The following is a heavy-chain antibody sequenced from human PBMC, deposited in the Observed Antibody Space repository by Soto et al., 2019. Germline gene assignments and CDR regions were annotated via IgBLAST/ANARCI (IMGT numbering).Heavy chain of an antibody. CDR3: ARDPGYCSGGVCYRYMDV. V-gene: IGHV3-53*04. CDR2: SQSGNSA. CDR1: GLIVNNNY. J-gene: IGHJ6*03. Sequence: EMQLVESGGGLVNPGGSLRLSCAASGLIVNNNYMNWVRQAPGKGLEGVSVSQSGNSASYADFVMGRFTISRHTSKNMVYLQMNSLRAEDTGIYYCARDPGYCSGGVCYRYMDVWGKGTTVTVSS. D-gene: IGHD2-8*02.